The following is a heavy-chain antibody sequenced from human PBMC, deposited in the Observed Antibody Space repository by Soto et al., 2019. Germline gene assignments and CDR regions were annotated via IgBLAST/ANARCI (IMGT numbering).Heavy chain of an antibody. CDR3: ARGGGSGWHGDWFDP. D-gene: IGHD6-19*01. CDR2: TNPNSDGA. CDR1: GYTFTDYY. J-gene: IGHJ5*02. V-gene: IGHV1-2*02. Sequence: QVHLVQSEAEVKKPGASVRVSCKASGYTFTDYYIHWVRRAPGQGLEWMGWTNPNSDGAHYAQKFQGRITMTRDKSTRTLYMEVNRLRSDDTAVYFCARGGGSGWHGDWFDPWGQGTLVTVSS.